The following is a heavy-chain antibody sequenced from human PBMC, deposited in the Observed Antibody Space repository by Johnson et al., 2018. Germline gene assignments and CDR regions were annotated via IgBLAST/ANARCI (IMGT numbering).Heavy chain of an antibody. CDR3: VKGPYYYISGTYVQD. CDR1: GFTFSSYN. D-gene: IGHD3-10*01. V-gene: IGHV3-21*04. CDR2: ISSSSSYI. J-gene: IGHJ1*01. Sequence: VQLVESGGGLVKPGGSLRLSCAASGFTFSSYNMNWVRQAPGKGLEWVSSISSSSSYIHYADPLKGPCTISRDNAKNSLYLQMNSLRAEDTAVYYCVKGPYYYISGTYVQDWGQGTLVTVSS.